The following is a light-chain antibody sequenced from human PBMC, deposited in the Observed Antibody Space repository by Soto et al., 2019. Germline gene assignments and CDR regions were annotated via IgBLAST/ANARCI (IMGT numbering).Light chain of an antibody. V-gene: IGKV1-5*03. CDR1: QSISSW. J-gene: IGKJ1*01. Sequence: IQLPQSPSSLSASVGDRVTITCRASQSISSWLAWYQQKPGKAPKLLIYKASSLESGVPSRFSGSGSGTEFTLTISSLQPDDFATYYCQQYNSYSPKTFGQGTKVDIK. CDR3: QQYNSYSPKT. CDR2: KAS.